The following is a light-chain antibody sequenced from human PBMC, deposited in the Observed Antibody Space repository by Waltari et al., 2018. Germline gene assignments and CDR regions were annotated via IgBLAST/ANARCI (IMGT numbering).Light chain of an antibody. CDR2: GAS. J-gene: IGKJ4*01. CDR1: QTVTND. V-gene: IGKV3-15*01. CDR3: QQYYNYPLT. Sequence: EIVITQSPASLSVSPGERATLSCTASQTVTNDLAWYQQKPGQAPKLLIFGASTRATGVPARFSGSGSGTDFTLTISCLQSEDLATYFCQQYYNYPLTFGGGTKVEIK.